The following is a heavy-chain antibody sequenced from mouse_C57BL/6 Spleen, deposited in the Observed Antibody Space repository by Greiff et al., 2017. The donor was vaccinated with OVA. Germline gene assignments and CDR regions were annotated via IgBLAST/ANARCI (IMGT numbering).Heavy chain of an antibody. CDR2: IYPGGGYT. CDR1: GYTFTNYW. V-gene: IGHV1-63*01. D-gene: IGHD3-3*01. Sequence: VQLQQSGAELVRPGTSVKMSCKASGYTFTNYWIGWAKQRPGHGLEWIGDIYPGGGYTNYNEKFKGKATLTADKSSSTAYMQFSSLTSEDSAIYYCARSGWAGMDYWGQGTSVTVSS. CDR3: ARSGWAGMDY. J-gene: IGHJ4*01.